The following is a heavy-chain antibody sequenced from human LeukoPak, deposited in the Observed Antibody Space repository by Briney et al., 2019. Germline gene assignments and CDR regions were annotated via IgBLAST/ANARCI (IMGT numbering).Heavy chain of an antibody. CDR2: ISGSGGST. V-gene: IGHV3-23*01. CDR3: ASLIVGENYFDY. J-gene: IGHJ4*02. D-gene: IGHD1-26*01. Sequence: GGSLRLSCAASGFTFSIYAMSWVRQAPGKGLEWVSAISGSGGSTYYADSVKGRFTISRDNSKNTLYLQMNSLRAEDTAVYYCASLIVGENYFDYWGQGTLVTVSS. CDR1: GFTFSIYA.